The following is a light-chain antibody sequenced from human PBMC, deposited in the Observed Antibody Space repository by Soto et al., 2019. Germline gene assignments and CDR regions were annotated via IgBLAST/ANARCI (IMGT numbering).Light chain of an antibody. Sequence: DIQITQSTHSLSGSVRDRVTITCRASQTISSYLAWYQQKPGKVPKLLIYTSSTLQSGVPSRFSGSGSCTDFTLTISNLQREDVTPYDRQNPNAAPLAFCGGTNLDIK. CDR3: QNPNAAPLA. V-gene: IGKV1-27*01. CDR2: TSS. J-gene: IGKJ4*01. CDR1: QTISSY.